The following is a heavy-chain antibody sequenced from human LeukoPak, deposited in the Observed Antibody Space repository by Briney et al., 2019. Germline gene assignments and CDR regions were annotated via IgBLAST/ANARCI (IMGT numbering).Heavy chain of an antibody. CDR2: IIPIFGTA. J-gene: IGHJ4*02. Sequence: SVKVSCKASGGTFSSYAISWVRQAPGQGLEWMGRIIPIFGTANYAQKFQGRVTVTTDESTSTAYMELSSLRSEDTAVYYCARPHSSSWYSLDFDYWGQGTLVTVSS. V-gene: IGHV1-69*05. CDR3: ARPHSSSWYSLDFDY. D-gene: IGHD6-13*01. CDR1: GGTFSSYA.